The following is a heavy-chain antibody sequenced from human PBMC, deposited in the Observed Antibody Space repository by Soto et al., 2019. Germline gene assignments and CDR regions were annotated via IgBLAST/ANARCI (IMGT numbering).Heavy chain of an antibody. CDR3: AKDMKVAGDFLTPNFDS. D-gene: IGHD6-19*01. CDR1: GYTFDDYA. V-gene: IGHV3-9*01. J-gene: IGHJ4*01. Sequence: HPGGSLRLSCAVSGYTFDDYAMHWVRQAPGKGLEWVSGITWNSETIAYADSVKGRFTISRDSARNSLYLQLNNLRTEDTAFYYCAKDMKVAGDFLTPNFDSWGHGTLVTVSS. CDR2: ITWNSETI.